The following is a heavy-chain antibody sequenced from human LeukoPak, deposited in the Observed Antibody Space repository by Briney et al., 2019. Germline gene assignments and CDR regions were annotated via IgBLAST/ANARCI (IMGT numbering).Heavy chain of an antibody. CDR2: ISSSSSYI. J-gene: IGHJ4*02. V-gene: IGHV3-21*01. CDR1: GFTFSSYS. CDR3: ARDPREYPDYFDY. D-gene: IGHD2/OR15-2a*01. Sequence: GGSLRLSCAASGFTFSSYSMNWVRQAPGKGLEWVSSISSSSSYIYYADSVKGRFTISKDNAKNSQYLQMNSRRAEDTALYYCARDPREYPDYFDYWGQGTLVTVSS.